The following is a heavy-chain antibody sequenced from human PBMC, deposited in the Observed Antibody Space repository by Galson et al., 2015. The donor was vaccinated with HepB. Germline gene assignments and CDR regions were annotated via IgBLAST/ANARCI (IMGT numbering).Heavy chain of an antibody. V-gene: IGHV4-30-4*01. D-gene: IGHD6-19*01. J-gene: IGHJ4*02. CDR2: IYYSGST. CDR3: ARGGAVAGTDY. CDR1: GGSISSGDYY. Sequence: LSLTCTVSGGSISSGDYYWSWIRQPPGKGLEWIGYIYYSGSTYYNPSLKSRVTISVDTSKNQFSLKLSSVTAADTAVYYCARGGAVAGTDYWGQGTLVTVSS.